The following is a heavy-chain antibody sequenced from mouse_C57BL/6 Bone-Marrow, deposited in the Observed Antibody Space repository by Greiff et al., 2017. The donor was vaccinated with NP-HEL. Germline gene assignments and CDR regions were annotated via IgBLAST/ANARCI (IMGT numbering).Heavy chain of an antibody. CDR1: GFTFSSYG. J-gene: IGHJ3*01. D-gene: IGHD4-1*01. CDR2: ISSGGSYT. Sequence: EVQLQESGGDLVKPGGSLKLSCAASGFTFSSYGMSWFRPTPDKRLEWVATISSGGSYTYYPDSVKGRFTISRDNAKNTLYLQMSSLKSEDTAMYYCARQGGWDPFAYWGQGTLVTVSA. CDR3: ARQGGWDPFAY. V-gene: IGHV5-6*01.